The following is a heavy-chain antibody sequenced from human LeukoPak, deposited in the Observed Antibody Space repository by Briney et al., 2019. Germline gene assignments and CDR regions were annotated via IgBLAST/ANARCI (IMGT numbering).Heavy chain of an antibody. CDR3: ARGYYDILTGYYNEHYFDY. CDR2: IYYSGST. Sequence: SQTLSLTCTVSGGSISSGDYYWSWIRQPPGKGLEWIGSIYYSGSTYYNPSLKSRVTISVDTSKNQFSLKLSSVTAADTAVYYCARGYYDILTGYYNEHYFDYWGQGTLVTVSS. CDR1: GGSISSGDYY. J-gene: IGHJ4*02. V-gene: IGHV4-39*01. D-gene: IGHD3-9*01.